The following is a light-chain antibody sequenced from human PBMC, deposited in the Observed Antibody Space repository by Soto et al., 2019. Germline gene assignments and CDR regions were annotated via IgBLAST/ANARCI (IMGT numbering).Light chain of an antibody. Sequence: DIQMTQSPSSLPASVGDRVTITCRASQSISRSLNWYQQQPGKAPKFLMYSASSLHSGVPSRFSGSGSGTDFTLTISNVQPEDFATYYCQQSYSLPLSFGGGTKVEIK. CDR2: SAS. J-gene: IGKJ4*01. V-gene: IGKV1-39*01. CDR1: QSISRS. CDR3: QQSYSLPLS.